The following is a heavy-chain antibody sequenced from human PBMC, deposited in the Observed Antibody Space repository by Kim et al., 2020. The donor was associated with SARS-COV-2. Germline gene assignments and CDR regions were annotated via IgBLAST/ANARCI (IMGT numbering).Heavy chain of an antibody. J-gene: IGHJ4*02. D-gene: IGHD6-19*01. V-gene: IGHV3-7*01. CDR2: IKQDGSEK. Sequence: GGSLRLSCAASGFTFSSYWMSWVRQAPGKGLEWVANIKQDGSEKYYVDSVKGRFTISRDNAKNSLYLQMNSLRAEDTAVYYCARGWFAIQWLGSPLREFDYWGQGTLVTVSS. CDR1: GFTFSSYW. CDR3: ARGWFAIQWLGSPLREFDY.